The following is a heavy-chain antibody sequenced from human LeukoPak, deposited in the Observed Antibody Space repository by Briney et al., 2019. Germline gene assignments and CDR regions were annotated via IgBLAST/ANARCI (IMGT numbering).Heavy chain of an antibody. CDR1: GGSISSGSYY. J-gene: IGHJ2*01. D-gene: IGHD3-3*01. CDR3: ARGFFGKTYYSTSYWYFDL. CDR2: TYATGNT. V-gene: IGHV4-61*02. Sequence: SETLSLTCTVSGGSISSGSYYWSWIRQPAGKGLEWIGRTYATGNTNCNPSLKSRVTISVDTSKNQFSLKLTSVTAADTAVYYCARGFFGKTYYSTSYWYFDLWGRGTLVTVSS.